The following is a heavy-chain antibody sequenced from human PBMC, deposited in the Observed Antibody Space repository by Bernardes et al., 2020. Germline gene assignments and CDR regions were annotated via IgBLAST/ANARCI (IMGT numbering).Heavy chain of an antibody. J-gene: IGHJ2*01. CDR1: GGPFSGYS. D-gene: IGHD2-2*01. CDR2: INHSGST. Sequence: SETLSLTCAVYGGPFSGYSWNWIRQAPGKGLEWIGEINHSGSTNYNPSLKSRVTISLDTSKNHFSLKLGSVTAADTALYYCARGEGYCSGSSCRLRPWYFDLWGRGTLVTVSS. V-gene: IGHV4-34*01. CDR3: ARGEGYCSGSSCRLRPWYFDL.